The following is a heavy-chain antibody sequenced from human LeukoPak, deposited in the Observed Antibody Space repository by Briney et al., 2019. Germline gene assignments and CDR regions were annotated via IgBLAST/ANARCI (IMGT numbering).Heavy chain of an antibody. J-gene: IGHJ5*02. CDR1: GGSISSYY. Sequence: SETLSLTCTVSGGSISSYYWSWIRQPPGKGLEWIGYIYYSGSTNYNPSLKSRVTISVDTSKNQFSLKLSSVTAADTAVYYCARDGVVGSTMDYNWFDLWGQGTLVTVSS. D-gene: IGHD1-26*01. CDR3: ARDGVVGSTMDYNWFDL. CDR2: IYYSGST. V-gene: IGHV4-59*01.